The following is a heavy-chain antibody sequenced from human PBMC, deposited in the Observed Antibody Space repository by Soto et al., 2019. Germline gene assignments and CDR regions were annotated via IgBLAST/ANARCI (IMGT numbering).Heavy chain of an antibody. Sequence: QVQLVQSGAEVKKPGSSVKVSCKASGGTFSSYAISWVRQAPGQGLEWMGGIIPIFGTANYAQKFQGRVTITADESTSTAYRELSSLRAEDTAVYYCARDSDFWSGYYNYYYYGMDVWGQGTTVTVSS. CDR3: ARDSDFWSGYYNYYYYGMDV. V-gene: IGHV1-69*01. J-gene: IGHJ6*02. D-gene: IGHD3-3*01. CDR1: GGTFSSYA. CDR2: IIPIFGTA.